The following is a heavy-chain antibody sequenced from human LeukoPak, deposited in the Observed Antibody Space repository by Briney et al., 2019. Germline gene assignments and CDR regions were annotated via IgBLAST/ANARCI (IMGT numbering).Heavy chain of an antibody. CDR3: TRARDIAALDY. V-gene: IGHV3-49*04. J-gene: IGHJ4*02. Sequence: PGRSLRLSCTASGFTFGGYAMSWVRQAPGKGREWVAFIRSKAYGGTTEYAASVKGRFTISRDDSKSIANLQMNSLKTEDTAVYYCTRARDIAALDYWGQGTLVTVSS. CDR2: IRSKAYGGTT. CDR1: GFTFGGYA. D-gene: IGHD6-6*01.